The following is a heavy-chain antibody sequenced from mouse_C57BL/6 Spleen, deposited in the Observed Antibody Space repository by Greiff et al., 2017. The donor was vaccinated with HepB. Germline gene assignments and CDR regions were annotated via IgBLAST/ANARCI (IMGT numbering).Heavy chain of an antibody. Sequence: QVQLQQSGAELVRPGASVKLSCKASGYTFTDYYINWVKQRPGQGLEWIARIYPGSGNTYYNEKFKGKATLTAEKSSSTAYMQLSSLTSEDSAVYFCARGGLNWGSWFAYWGQGTLVTVSA. CDR1: GYTFTDYY. D-gene: IGHD4-1*01. CDR2: IYPGSGNT. J-gene: IGHJ3*01. CDR3: ARGGLNWGSWFAY. V-gene: IGHV1-76*01.